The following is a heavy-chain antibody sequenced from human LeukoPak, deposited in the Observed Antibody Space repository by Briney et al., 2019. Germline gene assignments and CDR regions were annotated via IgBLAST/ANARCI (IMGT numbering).Heavy chain of an antibody. Sequence: PGGSLRLSCAASGFTFDDYGMSWVRQAPGKGLEWVSGINWNGGSTGYADSVKGRFTISRDNAKNSLYLQMNSLRAEDTAVYYCARDRHYYDSSGYLFRGQGTLVTVSS. CDR3: ARDRHYYDSSGYLF. D-gene: IGHD3-22*01. CDR2: INWNGGST. J-gene: IGHJ4*02. CDR1: GFTFDDYG. V-gene: IGHV3-20*04.